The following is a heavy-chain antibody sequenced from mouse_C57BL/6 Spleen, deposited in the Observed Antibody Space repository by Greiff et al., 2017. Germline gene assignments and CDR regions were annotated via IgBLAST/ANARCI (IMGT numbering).Heavy chain of an antibody. CDR3: ARYYSSSAWFAY. J-gene: IGHJ3*01. CDR2: IHPNSGST. V-gene: IGHV1-64*01. CDR1: GYTFTSYW. Sequence: VQLQQPGAELVKPGASVKLSCKASGYTFTSYWMHWVKQRPGQGLEWIGMIHPNSGSTNYNEKFKSKATLTVDKSSSTAYMQLSSLTSEDSAVYYCARYYSSSAWFAYWGQGTLVTVSA. D-gene: IGHD1-1*01.